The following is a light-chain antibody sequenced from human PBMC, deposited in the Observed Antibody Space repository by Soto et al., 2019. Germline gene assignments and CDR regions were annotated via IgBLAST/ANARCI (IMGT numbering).Light chain of an antibody. V-gene: IGLV3-21*02. CDR1: NLEFKS. CDR3: QVWDSDSDHVV. J-gene: IGLJ2*01. CDR2: DDR. Sequence: SYELTQPPSVSVAPGQTASISCGGYNLEFKSVHWYQQRPGQVPVLVVFDDRDRPSGIPDRFSGASSGNTATLTISRVEAGDESDFYCQVWDSDSDHVVFGGGTKVTVL.